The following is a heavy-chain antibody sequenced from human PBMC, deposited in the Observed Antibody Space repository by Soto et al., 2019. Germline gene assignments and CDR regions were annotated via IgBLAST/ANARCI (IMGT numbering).Heavy chain of an antibody. Sequence: SETLSLTCTVSGGSISSYYWSWTRQPPGKGLEWIGYIYYSGSTNYNPSLKSRVTISVDTSKNQFSLKLSSVTAADTAVYYCARDMLSSGGWFDPWGQGTLVTVSS. CDR2: IYYSGST. CDR1: GGSISSYY. CDR3: ARDMLSSGGWFDP. J-gene: IGHJ5*02. V-gene: IGHV4-59*01. D-gene: IGHD3-16*01.